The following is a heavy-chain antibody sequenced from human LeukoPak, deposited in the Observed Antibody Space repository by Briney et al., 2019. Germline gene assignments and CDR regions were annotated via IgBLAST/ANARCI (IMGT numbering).Heavy chain of an antibody. J-gene: IGHJ4*02. CDR1: GYTFTGYY. V-gene: IGHV1-2*02. CDR2: INPNSGGT. D-gene: IGHD2-21*02. CDR3: ARDASCGGDCYYDY. Sequence: ASVKVSCKASGYTFTGYYMHWVRQAPGQGLEWMGWINPNSGGTNYAQKFQGRVTMTRDTSISTAYMELSRLRSDDTAVYCCARDASCGGDCYYDYWGQGTLVTVSS.